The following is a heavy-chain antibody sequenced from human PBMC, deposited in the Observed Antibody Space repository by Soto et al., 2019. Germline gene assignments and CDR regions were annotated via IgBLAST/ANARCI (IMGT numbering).Heavy chain of an antibody. J-gene: IGHJ6*02. V-gene: IGHV1-18*01. Sequence: ASVKVSCKASGYTFTSYGISWVRQAPGQGLEWMGWISAYNGNTNYAQKLQGRVTMTTDTSTSTAYMELRSLRSDDTAVYYCARASRSRMYYDILTGYPDSYGMDVRGQGTTVTVSS. CDR1: GYTFTSYG. CDR3: ARASRSRMYYDILTGYPDSYGMDV. D-gene: IGHD3-9*01. CDR2: ISAYNGNT.